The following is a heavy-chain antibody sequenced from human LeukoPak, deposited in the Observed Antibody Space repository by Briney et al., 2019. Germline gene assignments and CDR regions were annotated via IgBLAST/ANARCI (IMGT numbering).Heavy chain of an antibody. CDR2: ISGSGGST. Sequence: PGGSLRLSCAASGLTFSSYAMSWVRQAPGKGLECVSAISGSGGSTYYADSVKGRFTISRDNSKNTLYLQMNSLRAEDTAVYYCAKAEPLRYFDWVPDYWSQGTLVTVSS. J-gene: IGHJ4*02. CDR3: AKAEPLRYFDWVPDY. CDR1: GLTFSSYA. D-gene: IGHD3-9*01. V-gene: IGHV3-23*01.